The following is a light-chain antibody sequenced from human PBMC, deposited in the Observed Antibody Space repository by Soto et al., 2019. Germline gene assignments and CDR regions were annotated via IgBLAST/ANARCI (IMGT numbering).Light chain of an antibody. CDR2: DTS. CDR3: LLSYSGARPWV. CDR1: TGAVTSGHY. J-gene: IGLJ3*02. Sequence: QTVVTHEPSLTVYPGGTVTLTCGSSTGAVTSGHYPYWFQQKPGQAPRTLIYDTSNKHSWTPARFSGSLLGGKAALTLSGAQPEDEAEYYCLLSYSGARPWVFGGGTKLTVL. V-gene: IGLV7-46*01.